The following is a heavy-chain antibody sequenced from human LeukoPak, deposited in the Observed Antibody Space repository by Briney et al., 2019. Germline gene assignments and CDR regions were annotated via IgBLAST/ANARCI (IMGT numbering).Heavy chain of an antibody. J-gene: IGHJ4*02. V-gene: IGHV3-33*01. CDR1: GFTFSSHG. D-gene: IGHD5-24*01. CDR2: IWYDGSRR. CDR3: VRDNAAADGALDY. Sequence: GSLRLSCVASGFTFSSHGMHWVRQAPGKGLEWVAVIWYDGSRRYYPDSVKGRFTISRDNSKNTLFLQMDSLRVDDTAVYYCVRDNAAADGALDYWGQGSLVTVSS.